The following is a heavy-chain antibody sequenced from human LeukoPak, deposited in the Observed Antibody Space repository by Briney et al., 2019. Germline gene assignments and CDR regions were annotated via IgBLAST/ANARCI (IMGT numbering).Heavy chain of an antibody. Sequence: ASVKVSCKASGHTFTSYAMNWVRQAPGQGLEWMGWINTNTGNPTYAQGFTGRFVFSLDTSVSTAYLQISSLKAEDTAVYYCARDERQQLADYYYYGMDVWGQGTTVTVSS. CDR2: INTNTGNP. CDR1: GHTFTSYA. V-gene: IGHV7-4-1*02. J-gene: IGHJ6*02. CDR3: ARDERQQLADYYYYGMDV. D-gene: IGHD6-13*01.